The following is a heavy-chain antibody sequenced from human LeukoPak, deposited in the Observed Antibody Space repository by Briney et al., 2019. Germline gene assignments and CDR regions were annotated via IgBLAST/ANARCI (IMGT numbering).Heavy chain of an antibody. D-gene: IGHD3-10*01. V-gene: IGHV3-49*04. CDR2: IRKKAYGGAT. J-gene: IGHJ4*02. CDR3: TRLSDPWAGLEY. Sequence: GGSLRLSCTVSGFTFRDYPINWVRQAPGKGLEWLGFIRKKAYGGATEYAASVTGRFTLSRHDSKSIAYLQMNSLETEDTAVYFCTRLSDPWAGLEYWGQGTLVTVSS. CDR1: GFTFRDYP.